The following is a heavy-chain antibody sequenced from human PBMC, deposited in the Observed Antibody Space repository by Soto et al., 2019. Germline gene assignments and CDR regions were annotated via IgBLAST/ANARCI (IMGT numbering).Heavy chain of an antibody. J-gene: IGHJ6*02. V-gene: IGHV3-33*01. CDR3: ARGGGSGSSFVGDYYYTLDV. CDR2: IWYDGSNK. CDR1: GFTFSTYG. Sequence: QVQLVESGGGVVQPGRSLRLSCTASGFTFSTYGMHWVRQAPGKGLEWVTVIWYDGSNKYYADSVKGRFTISRDNSKNTLYLQMNSLRADDTAVYYCARGGGSGSSFVGDYYYTLDVWGQGTTVTVSS. D-gene: IGHD1-26*01.